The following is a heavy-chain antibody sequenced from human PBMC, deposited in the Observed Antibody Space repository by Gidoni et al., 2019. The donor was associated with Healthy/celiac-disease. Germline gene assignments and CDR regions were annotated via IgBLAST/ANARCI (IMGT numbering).Heavy chain of an antibody. CDR3: ARVANSGNRDWYFDL. D-gene: IGHD1-26*01. CDR1: GGTISSYY. J-gene: IGHJ2*01. Sequence: QVQLQESGPGLVKPSETLSLTCTVSGGTISSYYWSWIRQPPGKGLEWIGYLYYSGSTNYNPSLKSRVTISVDTSKNQFSLKLSSVTAADTAVYYCARVANSGNRDWYFDLWGRGTLVTVSS. CDR2: LYYSGST. V-gene: IGHV4-59*01.